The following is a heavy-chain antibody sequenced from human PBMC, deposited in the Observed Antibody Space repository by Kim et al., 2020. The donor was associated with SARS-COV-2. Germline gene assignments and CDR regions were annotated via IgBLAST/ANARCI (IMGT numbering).Heavy chain of an antibody. V-gene: IGHV4-39*07. D-gene: IGHD3-10*01. J-gene: IGHJ4*02. CDR3: ARAFGIGAGHSFDY. Sequence: NPSLKSRVTRSVDTSKNPFSLKLSSVTAADTAVYYCARAFGIGAGHSFDYWGQGTLVTVSS.